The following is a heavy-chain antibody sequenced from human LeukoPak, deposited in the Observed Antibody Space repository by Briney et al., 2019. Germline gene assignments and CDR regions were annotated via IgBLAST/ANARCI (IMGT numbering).Heavy chain of an antibody. V-gene: IGHV1-18*01. CDR3: ARDLPVYYDSSRYPDY. D-gene: IGHD3-22*01. CDR1: GYTFTSYG. CDR2: ISAYNGNT. J-gene: IGHJ4*02. Sequence: ASVKVSCKASGYTFTSYGISWVRQAPGQGLEWMGWISAYNGNTNYAQKLQGRVTMTTDTSTSTAYMELRSLRSDDTAVYYCARDLPVYYDSSRYPDYWGQGTLVTVSS.